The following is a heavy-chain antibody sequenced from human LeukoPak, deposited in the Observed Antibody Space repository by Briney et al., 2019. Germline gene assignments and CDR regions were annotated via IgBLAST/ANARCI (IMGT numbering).Heavy chain of an antibody. CDR1: GFTFSSYS. V-gene: IGHV3-21*01. D-gene: IGHD3-9*01. Sequence: GGSLRLSCAASGFTFSSYSMNWVCQAPGKGLEWVSSISSSSSYIYYADSVKGRFTISRDNAKNSLYLQMNSLRAEDTAVYYCARAGGDYDILTGFYAFDIWGQGTMVTVSS. J-gene: IGHJ3*02. CDR3: ARAGGDYDILTGFYAFDI. CDR2: ISSSSSYI.